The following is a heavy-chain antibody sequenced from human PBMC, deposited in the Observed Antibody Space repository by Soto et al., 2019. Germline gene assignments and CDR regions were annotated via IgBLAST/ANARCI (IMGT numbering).Heavy chain of an antibody. V-gene: IGHV5-51*01. D-gene: IGHD6-13*01. J-gene: IGHJ4*02. CDR3: ARPQQQDSSSYYVY. CDR1: GYTFTNYW. CDR2: IYPGDSDT. Sequence: GESLKISCKASGYTFTNYWIAWVRQMPGKGLEWLGAIYPGDSDTRYSPSFQGQVTISADKSLSTAYLQWRSLKASDTANYYCARPQQQDSSSYYVYWGQGTLVTVSS.